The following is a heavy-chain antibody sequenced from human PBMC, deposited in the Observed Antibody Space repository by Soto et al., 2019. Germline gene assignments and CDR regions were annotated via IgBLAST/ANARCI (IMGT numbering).Heavy chain of an antibody. Sequence: GGSLSLSCAASGFTFSSYDMHWVRQVIGKSLEWVSAIGTAGDTNYSGSVKGRFTISRENARNSLYLQMNSLRAGDTAVYYCARGYLTQPIDYWGPGTLVTVSS. J-gene: IGHJ4*02. CDR3: ARGYLTQPIDY. V-gene: IGHV3-13*01. D-gene: IGHD1-1*01. CDR2: IGTAGDT. CDR1: GFTFSSYD.